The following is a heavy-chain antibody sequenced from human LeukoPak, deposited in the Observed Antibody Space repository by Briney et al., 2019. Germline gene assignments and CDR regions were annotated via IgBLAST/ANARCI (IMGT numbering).Heavy chain of an antibody. CDR3: AKDVDILTGPIDY. V-gene: IGHV3-30*18. CDR1: GFTFSSYG. D-gene: IGHD3-9*01. Sequence: PGGSLRLSCAASGFTFSSYGMHWVRQAPGKGLEWVAVILYDGSNKYYADSVKGRFTISRDNSKNTLYLQMNSLRAEDTAVYYCAKDVDILTGPIDYWGQGTLVTVSS. J-gene: IGHJ4*02. CDR2: ILYDGSNK.